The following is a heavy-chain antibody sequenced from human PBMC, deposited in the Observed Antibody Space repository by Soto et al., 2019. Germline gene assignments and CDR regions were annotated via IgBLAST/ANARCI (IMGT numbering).Heavy chain of an antibody. CDR3: ARCTLDTIVTSGWWHYLDP. CDR1: GFTFSSSA. D-gene: IGHD6-19*01. V-gene: IGHV3-23*01. J-gene: IGHJ5*02. CDR2: VSGSGGTT. Sequence: EVQLLDSGGGLVQPGGSLRLSCAASGFTFSSSAMSWVRQAPGKGLEWVSAVSGSGGTTYYADSVWLRFTISRDNSKNTLYLQMNSLRAEYTAIYCCARCTLDTIVTSGWWHYLDPWGQGTVVTVSS.